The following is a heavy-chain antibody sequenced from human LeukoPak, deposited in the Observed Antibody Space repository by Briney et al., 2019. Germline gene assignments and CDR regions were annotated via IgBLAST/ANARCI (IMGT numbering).Heavy chain of an antibody. V-gene: IGHV1-69*13. CDR3: ARDAYGSGSSDY. CDR1: GGTFSSYA. Sequence: ASVKVSCKASGGTFSSYAISWVRQAPGQGLEWMGGIIPIFGTANYAQKFQGRVTITADESTSTAYMELSSLRSEDTAVYYCARDAYGSGSSDYWGQGTLVTVSS. CDR2: IIPIFGTA. D-gene: IGHD3-10*01. J-gene: IGHJ4*02.